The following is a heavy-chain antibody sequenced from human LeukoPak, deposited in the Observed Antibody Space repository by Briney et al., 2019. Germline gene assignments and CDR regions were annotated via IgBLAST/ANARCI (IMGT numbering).Heavy chain of an antibody. CDR1: GYTFTGYY. D-gene: IGHD4-11*01. J-gene: IGHJ6*03. V-gene: IGHV1-2*02. Sequence: ASVKVSCKASGYTFTGYYMHWVRQAPGQGLEWMGWINPNSGGTNYAQKFQGRVTMTRDTSISTAYMELGRLRSDDTAVYYCARDKTQSPLDYYYYMDVWGKGTTATVSS. CDR3: ARDKTQSPLDYYYYMDV. CDR2: INPNSGGT.